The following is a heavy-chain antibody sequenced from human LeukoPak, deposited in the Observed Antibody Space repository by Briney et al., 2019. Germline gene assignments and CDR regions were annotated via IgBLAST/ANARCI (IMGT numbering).Heavy chain of an antibody. CDR3: ARELTTYYDYSGGMDV. D-gene: IGHD3-16*01. J-gene: IGHJ6*02. Sequence: GASVKVSCKASGYTFTSYGISWVRQAPGQGLEWMGWISAYNGNTNYAQKLQGRVTMTTDTSTGTAYMELRSLRSDDTAVYYCARELTTYYDYSGGMDVWGQGTTVTVSS. CDR1: GYTFTSYG. V-gene: IGHV1-18*01. CDR2: ISAYNGNT.